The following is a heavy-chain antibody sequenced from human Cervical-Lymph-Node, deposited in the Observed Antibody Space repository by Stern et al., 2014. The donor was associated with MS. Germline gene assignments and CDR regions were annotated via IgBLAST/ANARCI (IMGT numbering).Heavy chain of an antibody. J-gene: IGHJ4*02. CDR2: ITWDSVTI. CDR3: AKGSSGSYIRGRLGYLES. Sequence: EVQLLESGGGLVQPGGSLGLPCDASGFNFDDYAMHWVRQAPGKGLEWGSSITWDSVTIHYADSVKGRFTISRGTAKIFLQMNSLRPDDTAFYYCAKGSSGSYIRGRLGYLESWGQGTLVTVSS. CDR1: GFNFDDYA. V-gene: IGHV3-9*01. D-gene: IGHD1-26*01.